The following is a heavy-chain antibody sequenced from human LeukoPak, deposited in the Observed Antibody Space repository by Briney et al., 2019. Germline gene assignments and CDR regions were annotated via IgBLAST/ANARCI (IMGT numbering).Heavy chain of an antibody. CDR2: IIPILGIA. D-gene: IGHD3-9*01. CDR1: GGTFSSYA. V-gene: IGHV1-69*04. CDR3: ARESSLKGDILTGYSPRFDY. J-gene: IGHJ4*02. Sequence: ASVKVSCKASGGTFSSYAISWVRQAPGQGLEWMGRIIPILGIANYAQKFQGRVTITADKSTSTAYMELSSLRSEDTAVYYCARESSLKGDILTGYSPRFDYWGQGTLVTVSS.